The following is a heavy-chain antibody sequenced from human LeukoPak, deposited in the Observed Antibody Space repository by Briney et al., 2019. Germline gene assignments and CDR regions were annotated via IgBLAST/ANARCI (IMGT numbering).Heavy chain of an antibody. CDR1: GFTFSSYA. V-gene: IGHV3-23*01. Sequence: GGSLRLSCAASGFTFSSYAMSWVRQAPGKGLEWVSAISGSGGSTYYADSVKGRFTISRDNSKNTLYLQMNSLRAEDTAVYYCARDVYCSSTSCFLMSKNYYYYGMDVWGQGTTVTVSS. J-gene: IGHJ6*02. D-gene: IGHD2-2*01. CDR2: ISGSGGST. CDR3: ARDVYCSSTSCFLMSKNYYYYGMDV.